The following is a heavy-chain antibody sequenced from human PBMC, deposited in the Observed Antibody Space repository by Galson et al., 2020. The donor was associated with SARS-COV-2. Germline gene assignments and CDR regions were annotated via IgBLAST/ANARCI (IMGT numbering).Heavy chain of an antibody. CDR3: ARDEGIRGYNYGRLCYGRDG. Sequence: NSGGSLRLSCAASGFPFSTYSMNWVRLAPGKGLEWVSSISTSSSYTYYVDSVKGRFSISRDNPRNSLYLQMNSLRAEDTAVYYCARDEGIRGYNYGRLCYGRDGWGQGTTVTVSS. J-gene: IGHJ6*02. CDR2: ISTSSSYT. D-gene: IGHD5-18*01. V-gene: IGHV3-21*01. CDR1: GFPFSTYS.